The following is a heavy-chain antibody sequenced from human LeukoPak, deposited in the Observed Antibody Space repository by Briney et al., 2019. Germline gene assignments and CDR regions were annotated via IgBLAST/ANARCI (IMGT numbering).Heavy chain of an antibody. J-gene: IGHJ4*02. D-gene: IGHD2-2*01. Sequence: SETLSLTCAVYGGSFSDYYRSWIRQPPGKGLEWIGEINHSGSTNYNPSLKSRVTISVDTSKNQFSLKLSSVTAADTAVYYCARGHCSSTSCYLGGRSYFDYWGQGTLVTVSS. CDR2: INHSGST. CDR3: ARGHCSSTSCYLGGRSYFDY. V-gene: IGHV4-34*01. CDR1: GGSFSDYY.